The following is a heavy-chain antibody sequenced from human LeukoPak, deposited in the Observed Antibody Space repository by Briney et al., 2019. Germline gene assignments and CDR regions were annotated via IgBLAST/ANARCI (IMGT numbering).Heavy chain of an antibody. D-gene: IGHD5-18*01. CDR3: ARGSQEYSYGLYYFDY. J-gene: IGHJ4*02. Sequence: SETLSLTCTVPGGSISSYYWSWIRQPPGKGLEWIGYIYYSGSTNYNPSLKSRVTISVDTSKNQFSLKLSSVTAADTAVYYCARGSQEYSYGLYYFDYWGQGTLVTVSS. CDR1: GGSISSYY. CDR2: IYYSGST. V-gene: IGHV4-59*01.